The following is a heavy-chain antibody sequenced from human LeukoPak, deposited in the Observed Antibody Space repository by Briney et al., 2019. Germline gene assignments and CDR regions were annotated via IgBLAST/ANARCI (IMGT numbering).Heavy chain of an antibody. D-gene: IGHD2-2*01. CDR2: IYSGGST. Sequence: PGGSLRLSCAASGSTVSSNYMSWVRQAPGKGLEWVSVIYSGGSTYYADSVKGRFTISGDNSKNTLYLQMNSLRAEDTAVYYCASSLGVVGSFDYWGQGTLVTVSS. J-gene: IGHJ4*02. CDR1: GSTVSSNY. V-gene: IGHV3-53*01. CDR3: ASSLGVVGSFDY.